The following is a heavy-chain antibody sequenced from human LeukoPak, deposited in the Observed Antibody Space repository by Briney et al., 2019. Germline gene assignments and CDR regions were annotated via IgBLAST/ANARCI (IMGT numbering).Heavy chain of an antibody. Sequence: GESLKISCKGSGYSFTSYWIGWARQMPGKGLEWMGIIYPGDSDTRYSPSFQGQVTISADKSISTAYLQWSSLKASDTAMYYCARRPIYSSRPFDYWGQGTLVTVSS. J-gene: IGHJ4*02. CDR2: IYPGDSDT. V-gene: IGHV5-51*01. CDR1: GYSFTSYW. CDR3: ARRPIYSSRPFDY. D-gene: IGHD6-13*01.